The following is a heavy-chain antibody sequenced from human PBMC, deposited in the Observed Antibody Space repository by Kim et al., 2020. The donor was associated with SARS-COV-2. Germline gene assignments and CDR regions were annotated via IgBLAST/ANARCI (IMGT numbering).Heavy chain of an antibody. V-gene: IGHV4-34*01. CDR3: ARVSYGSGMPHSDYGMDV. J-gene: IGHJ6*02. CDR2: INHSGST. CDR1: GGSFSGYY. Sequence: SETLSLTCAVYGGSFSGYYWSWIRQPPGKGLEWIGEINHSGSTNYNPSLKSRVTISVDTSKNQFSLKLSSVTAADTAVYYCARVSYGSGMPHSDYGMDVWGQGTTVTVSS. D-gene: IGHD3-10*01.